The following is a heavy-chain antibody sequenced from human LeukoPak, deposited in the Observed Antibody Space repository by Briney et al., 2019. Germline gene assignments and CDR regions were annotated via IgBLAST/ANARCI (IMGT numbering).Heavy chain of an antibody. J-gene: IGHJ4*02. D-gene: IGHD2-15*01. Sequence: ASVKVSCKASGYTFTSYDINWVRQATGQGLEWMGWMNPNSGNTGYAQKFQGRVTITRNTSISTAYMELSSLRSEDTAVYYCAKDNSGSVAASYYFDYWGQGTLVTVSS. CDR2: MNPNSGNT. V-gene: IGHV1-8*03. CDR1: GYTFTSYD. CDR3: AKDNSGSVAASYYFDY.